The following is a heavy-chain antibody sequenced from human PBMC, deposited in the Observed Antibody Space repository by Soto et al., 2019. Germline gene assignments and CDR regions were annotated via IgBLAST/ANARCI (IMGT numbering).Heavy chain of an antibody. CDR3: VVVAATHNQYNWFDP. CDR1: GYTFTSYY. CDR2: INPSGGST. V-gene: IGHV1-46*01. J-gene: IGHJ5*02. Sequence: ASVKVSCKASGYTFTSYYMHWVRQAPGQGLEWMGIINPSGGSTSYAQKFQGRVTMTRDTSTSTVYMELSSLRSEDTAVYYCVVVAATHNQYNWFDPWGQGTLVTVSS. D-gene: IGHD2-15*01.